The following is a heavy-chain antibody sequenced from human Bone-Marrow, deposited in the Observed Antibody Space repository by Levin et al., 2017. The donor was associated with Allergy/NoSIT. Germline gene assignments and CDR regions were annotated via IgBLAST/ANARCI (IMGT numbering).Heavy chain of an antibody. CDR2: ISQTGDYT. Sequence: QPSETLSLTCAASGFTFSSYGMHWVRQAPGKGLEWVSAISQTGDYTYYADSVKGRFTISRDNSRYTLYVQLTSLRVEDTAVYYCAGEADRPPYYSDYGLDVWGQGTTVTVSS. J-gene: IGHJ6*02. CDR3: AGEADRPPYYSDYGLDV. CDR1: GFTFSSYG. V-gene: IGHV3-23*01. D-gene: IGHD3-10*01.